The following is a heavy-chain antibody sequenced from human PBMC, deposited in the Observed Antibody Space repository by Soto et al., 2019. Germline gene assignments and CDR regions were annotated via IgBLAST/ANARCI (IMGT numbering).Heavy chain of an antibody. Sequence: GGSLRLSCAASVFTFSDYYMSLIRQSRGKGLEWVSYISSSGSTIYYADSVKGRFTISRDNAKNALYLQMTSLRAEDTAVYYCARGAYSYGSGSYYAYGMDVWGQGTTVT. J-gene: IGHJ6*02. CDR2: ISSSGSTI. CDR1: VFTFSDYY. V-gene: IGHV3-11*01. CDR3: ARGAYSYGSGSYYAYGMDV. D-gene: IGHD3-10*01.